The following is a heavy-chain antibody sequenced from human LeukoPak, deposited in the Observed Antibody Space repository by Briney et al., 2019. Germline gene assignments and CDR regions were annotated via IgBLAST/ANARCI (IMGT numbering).Heavy chain of an antibody. CDR3: AKAGVQLWSPAGDY. J-gene: IGHJ4*02. CDR1: GFTFSSYS. Sequence: GGSLRLSCAASGFTFSSYSMNWVRQAPGKGLEWVSYISSSSSTIYYADSVKGRFTISRDNSKNTLFLQLNRLRAEDTAMYYCAKAGVQLWSPAGDYWGQGTLVTVSS. CDR2: ISSSSSTI. D-gene: IGHD5-18*01. V-gene: IGHV3-48*01.